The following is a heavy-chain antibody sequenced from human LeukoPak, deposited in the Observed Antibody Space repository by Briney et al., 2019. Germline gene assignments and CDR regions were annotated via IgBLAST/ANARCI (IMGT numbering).Heavy chain of an antibody. CDR2: FFPGTSNT. V-gene: IGHV5-51*01. CDR3: ARPLTYYYDSSGYRTGDDAFDI. J-gene: IGHJ3*02. Sequence: GESLKISCKGSGYSSTSYWIGWWRRMPGKGREWRGIFFPGTSNTRYSPSFQGQVTISADKSISTAYLQWSSLKASDTAMYYCARPLTYYYDSSGYRTGDDAFDIWGQGTMVTVSS. D-gene: IGHD3-22*01. CDR1: GYSSTSYW.